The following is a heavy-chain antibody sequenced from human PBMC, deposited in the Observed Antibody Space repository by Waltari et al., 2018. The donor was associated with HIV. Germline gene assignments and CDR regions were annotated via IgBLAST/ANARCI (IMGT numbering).Heavy chain of an antibody. V-gene: IGHV1-3*01. J-gene: IGHJ5*02. CDR3: ARGKTAAGTALGS. D-gene: IGHD6-13*01. Sequence: QVHLLQSGAEVKKPGASVRLSCDSSGYSFTAYPVHWVRQAPGQRPEWMGWINPGKGVTEYAEKFQVRLTITRDTLATTTYMELRGLTSEDTAVYYCARGKTAAGTALGSWGQGTQVIVSP. CDR2: INPGKGVT. CDR1: GYSFTAYP.